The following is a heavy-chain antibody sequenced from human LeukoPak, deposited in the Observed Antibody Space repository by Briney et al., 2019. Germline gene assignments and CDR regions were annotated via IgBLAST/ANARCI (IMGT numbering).Heavy chain of an antibody. D-gene: IGHD5-12*01. J-gene: IGHJ4*02. CDR1: GFTFSSYS. CDR3: ASPPRPYSGYDYPPGY. CDR2: ISTSSSYI. V-gene: IGHV3-21*01. Sequence: GGSLRLSCAASGFTFSSYSMNWVRQGPGRGLEWVACISTSSSYIYYADSVKGRFTISRDNAKNSLYLQMNSLRAEDTAVYYCASPPRPYSGYDYPPGYWGQGTLVTVSS.